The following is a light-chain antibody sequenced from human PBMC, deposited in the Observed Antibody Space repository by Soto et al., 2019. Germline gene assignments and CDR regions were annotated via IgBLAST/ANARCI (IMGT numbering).Light chain of an antibody. V-gene: IGKV4-1*01. CDR3: QQYYSTPLT. CDR2: WAS. Sequence: DIVLTESPGSLAVSLGEGATINCKSSQRVLYSSNNKNYLAWYQQKPGQPPKLLIYWASTRESGVPDRFSGSGSGTDFTLTISSLQAEDVAVYYCQQYYSTPLTFGGGTKVDIK. J-gene: IGKJ4*01. CDR1: QRVLYSSNNKNY.